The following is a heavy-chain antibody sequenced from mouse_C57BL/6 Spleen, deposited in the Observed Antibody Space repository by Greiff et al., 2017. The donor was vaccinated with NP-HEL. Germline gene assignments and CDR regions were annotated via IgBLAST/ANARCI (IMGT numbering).Heavy chain of an antibody. CDR1: GYTFTSYW. J-gene: IGHJ4*01. CDR3: ARQVITTVVAHYYAMDY. D-gene: IGHD1-1*01. V-gene: IGHV1-59*01. CDR2: IDPSDSYT. Sequence: QVQLQQPGAELVRPGTSVKLSCKASGYTFTSYWMHWVKQRPGQGLEWIGVIDPSDSYTNYNQKFKGKATLTVDTSSSTAYMQLSSLTSEDSAVYYGARQVITTVVAHYYAMDYWGQGTSVTVSS.